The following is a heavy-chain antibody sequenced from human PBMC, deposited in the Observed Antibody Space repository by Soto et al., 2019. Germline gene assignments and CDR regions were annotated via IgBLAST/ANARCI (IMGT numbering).Heavy chain of an antibody. Sequence: QVHLVQSGAEVKKPGASVKVSCKGSGYTFTSYGITWVRQAPGQGLEWMGWISAHNGNTDYAQRLQGRVTVTRDTSTSTAYMELRSLRSDDTAVYYCARGRYGDYWGQGALVTISS. V-gene: IGHV1-18*01. CDR1: GYTFTSYG. CDR2: ISAHNGNT. J-gene: IGHJ4*02. D-gene: IGHD1-1*01. CDR3: ARGRYGDY.